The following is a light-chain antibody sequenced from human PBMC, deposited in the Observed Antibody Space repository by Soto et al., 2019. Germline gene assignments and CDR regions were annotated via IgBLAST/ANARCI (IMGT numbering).Light chain of an antibody. CDR1: QNISSSY. CDR3: QQYDSSPIT. CDR2: GAS. V-gene: IGKV3-20*01. Sequence: EILLTQSPGTLSLSPGERATLSCRASQNISSSYLAWYQQKPGQAPRLLIHGASSRATGIPDRFSGSGSGTDFTLTISRLEPEDFAVYYCQQYDSSPITFGQGTRLEIK. J-gene: IGKJ5*01.